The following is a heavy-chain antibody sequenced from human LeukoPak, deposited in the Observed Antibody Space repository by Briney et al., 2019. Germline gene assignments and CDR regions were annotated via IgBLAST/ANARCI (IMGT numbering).Heavy chain of an antibody. Sequence: ASVKVSCKASGYTFTGYYMHWVRQAPGQGLEWMGWINPNSGGTNYAQKFQGRVTMTRDTSISTAYMELSRLRSDDTAVYYCARVCSGGSCYYYFDYWGQGTLVTVSS. D-gene: IGHD2-15*01. CDR1: GYTFTGYY. CDR3: ARVCSGGSCYYYFDY. V-gene: IGHV1-2*02. J-gene: IGHJ4*02. CDR2: INPNSGGT.